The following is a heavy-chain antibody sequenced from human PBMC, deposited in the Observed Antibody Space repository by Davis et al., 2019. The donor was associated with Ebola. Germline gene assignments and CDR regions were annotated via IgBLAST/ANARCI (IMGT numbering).Heavy chain of an antibody. Sequence: MPSETLSLTCSVSGGSISSSTYYWGWIRQPPGKGREWIGSLYYSGATYYNPSLKSRVTISVDTSKNQFSLKLSSVTAADTAVYYCARGRDILTGYYPAEYFQHWGQGTLVTVSS. CDR1: GGSISSSTYY. D-gene: IGHD3-9*01. J-gene: IGHJ1*01. CDR2: LYYSGAT. CDR3: ARGRDILTGYYPAEYFQH. V-gene: IGHV4-39*07.